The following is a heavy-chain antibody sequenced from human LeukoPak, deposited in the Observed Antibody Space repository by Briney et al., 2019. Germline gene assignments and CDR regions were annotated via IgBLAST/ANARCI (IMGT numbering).Heavy chain of an antibody. D-gene: IGHD1-26*01. J-gene: IGHJ4*02. V-gene: IGHV3-23*01. CDR2: IRDSGSST. CDR3: AKYGPQDSGSSHFDY. CDR1: GFTFSSYA. Sequence: GGSLRLSCAASGFTFSSYAMSWVRQAPGKGLEWVSAIRDSGSSTHYADSVKGRFTTSRDNSKNTLFLQMNNLRAEDTAIYYCAKYGPQDSGSSHFDYWGQGALVTVSS.